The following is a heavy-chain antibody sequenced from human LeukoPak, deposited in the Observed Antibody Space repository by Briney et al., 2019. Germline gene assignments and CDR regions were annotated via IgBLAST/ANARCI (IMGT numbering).Heavy chain of an antibody. V-gene: IGHV3-21*01. Sequence: GGSLRLPCAASGFTFSSYSMNWVRQAPGKGLEWVASISSSGSYIYYADSVKGRFTISRDNAKNSLYLQMNSLRAGDTAVYYCARVEDFDYWGQGTLVTVSS. J-gene: IGHJ4*02. CDR2: ISSSGSYI. CDR3: ARVEDFDY. CDR1: GFTFSSYS.